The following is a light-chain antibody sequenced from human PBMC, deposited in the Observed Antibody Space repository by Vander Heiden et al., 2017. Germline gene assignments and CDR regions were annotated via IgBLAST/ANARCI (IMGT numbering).Light chain of an antibody. CDR1: QGISSY. J-gene: IGKJ4*02. CDR2: AAS. Sequence: DRVTITCRASQGISSYLAWYQQKPGKAPKLLIYAASTLQSGVPSRYSGSGSGTDLDLTISYLESEDFATYYCQQYYSYTRTFGRGTKVEIK. V-gene: IGKV1-8*01. CDR3: QQYYSYTRT.